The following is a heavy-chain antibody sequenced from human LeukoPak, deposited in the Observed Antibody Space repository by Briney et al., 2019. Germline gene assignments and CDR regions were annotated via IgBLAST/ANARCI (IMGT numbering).Heavy chain of an antibody. CDR1: GGSISSSSYY. D-gene: IGHD6-19*01. CDR2: IYYSGST. V-gene: IGHV4-39*07. CDR3: ARGRKWLAYYYYMDV. Sequence: SETLSLTCTVSGGSISSSSYYWGWIRQPPGKGLEWIGSIYYSGSTYYNPSLKSRVTISVDTSKNQFSLKLSSVTAADTAVYYCARGRKWLAYYYYMDVWGKGTTVTVSS. J-gene: IGHJ6*03.